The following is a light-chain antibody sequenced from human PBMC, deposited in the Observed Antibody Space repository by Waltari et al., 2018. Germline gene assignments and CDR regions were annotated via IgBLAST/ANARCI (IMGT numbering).Light chain of an antibody. CDR3: SSYTSSSTWV. Sequence: QSALTQPASVSGSPGQSITISCTGTSSAVGDYNYVSWYQQHPGKAPKLMIYDVSKRPSGVSNRFSGSKSGNTASLTISGLQAEDEADYYCSSYTSSSTWVFGGGTKLTVL. CDR1: SSAVGDYNY. CDR2: DVS. V-gene: IGLV2-14*01. J-gene: IGLJ3*02.